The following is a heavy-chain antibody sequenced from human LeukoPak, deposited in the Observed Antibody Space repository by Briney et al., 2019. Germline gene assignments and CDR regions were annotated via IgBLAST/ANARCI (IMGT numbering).Heavy chain of an antibody. Sequence: GGSLRLSCATSGFTFSTYGRYWVRRAPGKGLEFVSAMSERGDATSYTESVKGRFTISRDNSKNTLFLQMNSLRVEDTAIYYCAKRGEWQLTKASLDSWGQGTLVTVSS. D-gene: IGHD3-3*01. J-gene: IGHJ4*02. V-gene: IGHV3-23*01. CDR2: MSERGDAT. CDR3: AKRGEWQLTKASLDS. CDR1: GFTFSTYG.